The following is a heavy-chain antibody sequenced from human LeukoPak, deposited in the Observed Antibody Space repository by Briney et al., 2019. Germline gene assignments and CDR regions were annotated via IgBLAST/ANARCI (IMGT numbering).Heavy chain of an antibody. Sequence: GGSLRLSCAASGFTVSSNYMSWVRQAPGKGLGWVSVIYSGGSTYYADSVKGRFTISRDNSKNTLYLQMNSLRAEDTAVYYCARAMATKPYYYYGMDVWGQGTTVTVSS. CDR2: IYSGGST. D-gene: IGHD5-24*01. J-gene: IGHJ6*02. V-gene: IGHV3-53*01. CDR1: GFTVSSNY. CDR3: ARAMATKPYYYYGMDV.